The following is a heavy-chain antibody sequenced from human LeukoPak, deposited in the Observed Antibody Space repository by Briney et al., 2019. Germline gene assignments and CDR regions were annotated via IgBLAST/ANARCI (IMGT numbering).Heavy chain of an antibody. Sequence: GGSLRLSCAASGFTVSSNYMSWVRQAPGKGLEWVSVIYSGGSTYHADSVKGRFTISRDNSKNTLYLQMSSLRAEDTAVYYCARSLGSGSYIFYYGMDVWGQGTTVTVSS. V-gene: IGHV3-66*01. CDR2: IYSGGST. J-gene: IGHJ6*02. CDR3: ARSLGSGSYIFYYGMDV. CDR1: GFTVSSNY. D-gene: IGHD3-10*01.